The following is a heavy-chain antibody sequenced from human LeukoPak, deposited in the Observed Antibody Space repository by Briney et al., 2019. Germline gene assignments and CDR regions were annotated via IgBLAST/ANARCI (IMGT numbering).Heavy chain of an antibody. V-gene: IGHV3-48*01. CDR2: ISSSSSTI. Sequence: PGGSLRLSCAASGFTFSSYSMNWVRQAPGKGLEWVSYISSSSSTIYYADSVKGRFTISRDNAKNSLYLQMNSLRAEDTAVYYCARSHYCGSGSYCQDYWGQGTLVTVSS. CDR3: ARSHYCGSGSYCQDY. J-gene: IGHJ4*02. D-gene: IGHD3-10*01. CDR1: GFTFSSYS.